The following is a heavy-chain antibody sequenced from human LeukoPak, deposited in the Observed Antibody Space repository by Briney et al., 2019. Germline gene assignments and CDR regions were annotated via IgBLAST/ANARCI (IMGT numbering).Heavy chain of an antibody. J-gene: IGHJ4*02. CDR1: GGSISSYY. V-gene: IGHV4-4*07. CDR3: ARQGPRFGEYYFDY. CDR2: IYTSGST. Sequence: PSETLSLTCTVSGGSISSYYWSWIRQPAGKGLEWIGRIYTSGSTNYNPSLKSRVTMSVDTSKNQFSLKLSSVTAADTAVYYCARQGPRFGEYYFDYWGQGTLVTVSS. D-gene: IGHD3-10*02.